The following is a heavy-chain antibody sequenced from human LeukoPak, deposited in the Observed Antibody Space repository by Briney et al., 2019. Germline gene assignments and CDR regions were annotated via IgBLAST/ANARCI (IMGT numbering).Heavy chain of an antibody. Sequence: SETLSLTCTVSGGSISSYYWSWIRQPPGKGLEWIGYIYYSGSTNYNPSLKSRVTISVDTSKNQFSLKLSSATAADTAVYYCARGDILTGYNWFDPWGQGTLVTVPS. V-gene: IGHV4-59*01. CDR1: GGSISSYY. CDR2: IYYSGST. CDR3: ARGDILTGYNWFDP. D-gene: IGHD3-9*01. J-gene: IGHJ5*02.